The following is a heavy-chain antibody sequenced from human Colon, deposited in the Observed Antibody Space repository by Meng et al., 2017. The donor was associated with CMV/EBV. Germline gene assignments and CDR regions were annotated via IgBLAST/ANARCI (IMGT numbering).Heavy chain of an antibody. Sequence: SVTVSCKASGGTFRSYSISWLRQAPGQGLEWMGRISPALGIASYAQKFPDRVTITADISTSTAYMELTTLRSDDTAVYYCARDVLWGSSSTYFDYWGQGTLVTVSS. V-gene: IGHV1-69*04. CDR2: ISPALGIA. J-gene: IGHJ4*02. CDR3: ARDVLWGSSSTYFDY. D-gene: IGHD3-16*01. CDR1: GGTFRSYS.